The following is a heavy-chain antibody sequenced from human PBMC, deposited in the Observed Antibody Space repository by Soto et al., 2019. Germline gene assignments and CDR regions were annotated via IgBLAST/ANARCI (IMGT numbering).Heavy chain of an antibody. CDR3: ATATGYSSSWYSLYFQH. V-gene: IGHV1-24*01. CDR1: GYTLTELS. J-gene: IGHJ1*01. CDR2: FDPEDGET. Sequence: ASVKVSCKVSGYTLTELSMHWVRQAPGKGLEWMGGFDPEDGETIYAQKFQGRVTMTEDTSTDTAYMELSSLRSEDTAVYYCATATGYSSSWYSLYFQHWGQGTLVTVSS. D-gene: IGHD6-13*01.